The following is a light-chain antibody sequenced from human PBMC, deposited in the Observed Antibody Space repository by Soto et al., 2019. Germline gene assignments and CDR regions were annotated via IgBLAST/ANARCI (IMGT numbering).Light chain of an antibody. CDR3: QQYANRPLT. CDR2: DAS. J-gene: IGKJ3*01. Sequence: EIQMTQSPSSLSASVRERVTITCQASQDISKYLNWYQHKPGKAPKLLICDASNLEPGVPSRFSGSGSGTEFTFTISSLQPEDIATYYCQQYANRPLTFGPGTKVEIK. V-gene: IGKV1-33*01. CDR1: QDISKY.